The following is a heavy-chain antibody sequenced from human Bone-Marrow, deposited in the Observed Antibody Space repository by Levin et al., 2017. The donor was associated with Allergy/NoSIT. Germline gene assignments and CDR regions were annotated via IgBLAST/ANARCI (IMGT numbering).Heavy chain of an antibody. J-gene: IGHJ4*02. Sequence: RGESLKISCKDTGNTFLNYWIGWVRQKPGKGLEPVAMIYPGDSSTRYSPSFQGQVTISVDRWTSTAFLQWSRLRASDTAMYFCARLHTSTQASLQEGVFDFWGQGTLVTV. CDR1: GNTFLNYW. CDR3: ARLHTSTQASLQEGVFDF. D-gene: IGHD5-24*01. V-gene: IGHV5-51*01. CDR2: IYPGDSST.